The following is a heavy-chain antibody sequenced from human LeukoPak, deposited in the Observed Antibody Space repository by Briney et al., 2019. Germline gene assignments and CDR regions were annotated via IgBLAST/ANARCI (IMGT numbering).Heavy chain of an antibody. V-gene: IGHV1-69*06. J-gene: IGHJ6*03. D-gene: IGHD1-26*01. CDR2: IIPIFGTA. Sequence: WASVKLSCKASGGTFSSYAISWVRQAPGQGLEWMGGIIPIFGTANYAQKFQGSVTITADKSTSTAYMELSSLRSEDTAVYYCARDHFESGSYFGLSGYYYYMDVWGKGTTVTVSS. CDR1: GGTFSSYA. CDR3: ARDHFESGSYFGLSGYYYYMDV.